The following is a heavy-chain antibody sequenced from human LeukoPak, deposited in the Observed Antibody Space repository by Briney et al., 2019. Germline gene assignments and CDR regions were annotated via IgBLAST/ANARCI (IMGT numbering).Heavy chain of an antibody. CDR3: ARDVAYCGGDCYSDNWFDH. D-gene: IGHD2-21*02. V-gene: IGHV1-2*02. CDR2: INPNSGGT. J-gene: IGHJ5*02. Sequence: GASVKVSCKASGYTFTGYYMHWVRQAPGQGLEWMGWINPNSGGTNYAQKFRGRVTMTRDTSISTAYMELSRLRSDDTAVYYCARDVAYCGGDCYSDNWFDHWGQGTLVTVSS. CDR1: GYTFTGYY.